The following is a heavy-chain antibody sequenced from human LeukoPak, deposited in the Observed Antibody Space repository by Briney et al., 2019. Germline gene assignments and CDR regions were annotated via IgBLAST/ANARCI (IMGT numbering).Heavy chain of an antibody. J-gene: IGHJ4*02. CDR1: GFTVSSNL. CDR2: IYSGGSI. CDR3: ARDPSRGLYYFDH. D-gene: IGHD4/OR15-4a*01. Sequence: GGSLRLSCAASGFTVSSNLMSWVRQAPGKGLEWVSVIYSGGSIYYADSVKGRFTISRDNSKNTLYLQMNSLRAEDTAAYYCARDPSRGLYYFDHWGQGTLVTVSS. V-gene: IGHV3-53*01.